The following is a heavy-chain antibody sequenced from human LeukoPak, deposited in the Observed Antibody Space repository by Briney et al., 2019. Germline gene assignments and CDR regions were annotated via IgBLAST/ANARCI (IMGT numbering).Heavy chain of an antibody. CDR1: GFTFSDYY. D-gene: IGHD3-22*01. CDR2: ISSSSSYT. Sequence: GGSLRLSCAASGFTFSDYYMSWIRQAPGKGLEWVSYISSSSSYTNYADSVKGRFTISRDNAKNSLYLQMNSLRAEDTAVYYCARDYYDSSGYYLGGYFDYWGQGTLVTASS. V-gene: IGHV3-11*05. J-gene: IGHJ4*02. CDR3: ARDYYDSSGYYLGGYFDY.